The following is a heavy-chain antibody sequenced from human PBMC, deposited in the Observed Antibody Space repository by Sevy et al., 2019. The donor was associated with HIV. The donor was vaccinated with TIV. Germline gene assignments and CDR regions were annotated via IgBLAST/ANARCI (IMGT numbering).Heavy chain of an antibody. Sequence: GGSLRLSCTASGFTFGDYAMSWFRQAPGKGLEWVGFIRSKAYGGTTEYGASVKGRFTISRDDSKSIAYLQMNSLKTEDTAVYYCTRELDIVHYGMDVWGQGTTVTVSS. CDR3: TRELDIVHYGMDV. D-gene: IGHD2-15*01. CDR2: IRSKAYGGTT. V-gene: IGHV3-49*03. CDR1: GFTFGDYA. J-gene: IGHJ6*02.